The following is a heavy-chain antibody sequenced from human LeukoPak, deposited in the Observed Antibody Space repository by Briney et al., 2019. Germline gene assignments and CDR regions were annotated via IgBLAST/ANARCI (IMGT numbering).Heavy chain of an antibody. J-gene: IGHJ4*02. Sequence: ASVKVSCKASGYTFTGYYMHWVRIINPSGGSTTYAQKFQGRVTMTRDTSTSTVYMELSSLRSEDTAVYYCAGEPATTTVTYPFFDYWGQGTLVTVSS. V-gene: IGHV1-46*01. CDR3: AGEPATTTVTYPFFDY. CDR1: GYTFTGYY. D-gene: IGHD4-17*01. CDR2: INPSGGST.